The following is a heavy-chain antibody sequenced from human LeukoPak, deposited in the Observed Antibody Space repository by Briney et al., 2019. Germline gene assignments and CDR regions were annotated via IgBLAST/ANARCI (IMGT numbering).Heavy chain of an antibody. CDR2: ISSGSRTI. Sequence: PEGSLRLSCVVSGFPLSSYEMNWVRQAPGKGLEWVSYISSGSRTIYYADSVKGRFTTSRDNTKNSLYLQMNSLRAEDTAVYYCARVRYHDDNGNDAFDIWGQGTMVTVSS. CDR1: GFPLSSYE. V-gene: IGHV3-48*03. CDR3: ARVRYHDDNGNDAFDI. J-gene: IGHJ3*02. D-gene: IGHD3-22*01.